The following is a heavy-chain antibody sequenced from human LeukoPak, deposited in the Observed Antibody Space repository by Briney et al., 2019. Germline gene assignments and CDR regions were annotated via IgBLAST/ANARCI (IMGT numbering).Heavy chain of an antibody. V-gene: IGHV1-69*13. CDR1: GGTFSSYA. CDR2: IIPIFGTA. J-gene: IGHJ6*03. Sequence: SVKVSCKASGGTFSSYAISWVRQAPGQGLEWMGGIIPIFGTANYAQKFQGRVTITADESTSTAYMELSSLRSEDTAVYYCAAAATPYYYMDVWGKGTTVTVSS. CDR3: AAAATPYYYMDV. D-gene: IGHD2-2*01.